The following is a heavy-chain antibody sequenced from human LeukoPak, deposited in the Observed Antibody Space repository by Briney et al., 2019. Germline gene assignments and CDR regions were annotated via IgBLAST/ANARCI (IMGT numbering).Heavy chain of an antibody. V-gene: IGHV1-8*01. CDR1: GYTFTSYD. CDR2: MNPNSGNT. D-gene: IGHD6-19*01. J-gene: IGHJ4*02. CDR3: AKGDSSGWYYFDY. Sequence: ASVKVSCKASGYTFTSYDINWVRQATGQGLEWMGCMNPNSGNTGYAQKFQGRVTMTRNTSISTAYMELSSLRSEDTAVYYCAKGDSSGWYYFDYWGQGTLVTVSS.